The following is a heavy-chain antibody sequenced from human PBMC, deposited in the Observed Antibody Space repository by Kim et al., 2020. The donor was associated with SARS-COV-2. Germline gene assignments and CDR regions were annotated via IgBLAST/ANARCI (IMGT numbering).Heavy chain of an antibody. V-gene: IGHV4-59*13. CDR2: IYYSGST. D-gene: IGHD2-15*01. CDR1: GGSISSYY. Sequence: SETLSLTCTVSGGSISSYYWSWIRQPPGKGLEWIGYIYYSGSTNYNPSLKSRVTISVDTSKNQFSLKLSSVTAADTAVYYCARDGDFDYWGQGTLVTVSS. CDR3: ARDGDFDY. J-gene: IGHJ4*02.